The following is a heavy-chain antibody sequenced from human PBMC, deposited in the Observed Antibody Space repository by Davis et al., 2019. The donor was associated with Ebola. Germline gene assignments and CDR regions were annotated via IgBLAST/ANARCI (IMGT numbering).Heavy chain of an antibody. D-gene: IGHD2-8*02. Sequence: SETLSLTCAVSDASIASDKWWCWVRQPPGEGLQWIGEIHHSGSTNYNPSLKSRVTISLDKSKNQFSLRLSSVTAADTAVYFCATKIPGTTWWPDFNYWGQGTLVTVSA. CDR2: IHHSGST. V-gene: IGHV4-4*02. J-gene: IGHJ4*02. CDR1: DASIASDKW. CDR3: ATKIPGTTWWPDFNY.